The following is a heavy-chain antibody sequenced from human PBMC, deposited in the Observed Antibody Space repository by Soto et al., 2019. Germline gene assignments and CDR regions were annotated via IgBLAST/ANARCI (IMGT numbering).Heavy chain of an antibody. CDR2: IGTAGDT. Sequence: EVQLVESGGGLVQPGGSLRLSCAASGFTFSSYDMHWVRQATGKGLEWVSAIGTAGDTYYPVSVKGRFTISRENAKNSLYLQMNSLRAGDTAVYYCARVSRFRLAAAATHAFDIWGQGTMVTVSS. D-gene: IGHD6-13*01. CDR1: GFTFSSYD. V-gene: IGHV3-13*01. CDR3: ARVSRFRLAAAATHAFDI. J-gene: IGHJ3*02.